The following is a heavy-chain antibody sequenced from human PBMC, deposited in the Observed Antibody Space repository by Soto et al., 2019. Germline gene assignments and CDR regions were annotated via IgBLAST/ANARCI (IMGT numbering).Heavy chain of an antibody. J-gene: IGHJ6*02. D-gene: IGHD2-15*01. V-gene: IGHV5-51*01. CDR2: IYPGDSDT. CDR3: ARLAGYCSGGSCSSGPYYYYGMDV. Sequence: PGESLKISCKGSGYSFTSYLIGWVRQMPGKGLEWMGIIYPGDSDTRYSPSFQGQVTISADKSISTAYLQWSSLKASDTAMYYCARLAGYCSGGSCSSGPYYYYGMDVWGQGTTVTVSS. CDR1: GYSFTSYL.